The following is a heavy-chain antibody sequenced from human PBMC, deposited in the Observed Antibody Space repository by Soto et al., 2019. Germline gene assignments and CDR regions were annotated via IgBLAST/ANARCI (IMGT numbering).Heavy chain of an antibody. CDR2: MNPGSGKT. J-gene: IGHJ5*02. CDR3: ARMASAGTLNWFDP. D-gene: IGHD6-13*01. V-gene: IGHV1-8*02. Sequence: ASVKVSCKASGYTFINFDISWVRQAAGQGLECLGWMNPGSGKTGYASKFQGRVAMTRDASTGTSHLELSSLTSDDTAVYYCARMASAGTLNWFDPWGQGTPVTVSS. CDR1: GYTFINFD.